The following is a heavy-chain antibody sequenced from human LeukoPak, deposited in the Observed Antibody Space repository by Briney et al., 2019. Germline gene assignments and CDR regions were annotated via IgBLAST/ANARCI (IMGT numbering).Heavy chain of an antibody. CDR3: VRGNLSIGNAFDL. CDR1: GFTFSSYG. V-gene: IGHV3-33*01. J-gene: IGHJ3*01. CDR2: IWYDGSNK. D-gene: IGHD2/OR15-2a*01. Sequence: GRSLRLSCAASGFTFSSYGMHWVRQAPGKGLEWVAVIWYDGSNKYYADSVKGRFTISRDFSNNSVDMQMTDLRAEDTAIYYCVRGNLSIGNAFDLWGQGTKVTVSS.